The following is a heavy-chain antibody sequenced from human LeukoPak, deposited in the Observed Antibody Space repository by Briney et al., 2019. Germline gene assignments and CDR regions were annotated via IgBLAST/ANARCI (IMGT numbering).Heavy chain of an antibody. D-gene: IGHD2-2*01. CDR2: IRYDGSNK. V-gene: IGHV3-30*02. Sequence: PGGSLRLSCAASGFTFSSYGMHWVRQAPGKGLEWVSFIRYDGSNKYYADSVKGRFTISRDNSKNTLYLQMNSLRAEDTAVYYCAKVAGNLGYCSSTSCYPYWGQGTLVTVSS. CDR1: GFTFSSYG. CDR3: AKVAGNLGYCSSTSCYPY. J-gene: IGHJ4*02.